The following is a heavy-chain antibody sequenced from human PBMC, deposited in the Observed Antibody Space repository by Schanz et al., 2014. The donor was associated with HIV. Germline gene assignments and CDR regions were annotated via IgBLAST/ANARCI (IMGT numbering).Heavy chain of an antibody. CDR2: ISESGGRT. CDR3: AKPEYDSSGNSQSHFDY. V-gene: IGHV3-23*01. CDR1: GFTFSGFA. J-gene: IGHJ4*02. D-gene: IGHD3-22*01. Sequence: QLLESGGGLVQPGGLLRLSCAASGFTFSGFAMSWVRQTPGKGLEWVSTISESGGRTYYADSVNGRFTISRDNSKNTLYLQMTTLRTEDTAVYYCAKPEYDSSGNSQSHFDYWGRGTLVTVSS.